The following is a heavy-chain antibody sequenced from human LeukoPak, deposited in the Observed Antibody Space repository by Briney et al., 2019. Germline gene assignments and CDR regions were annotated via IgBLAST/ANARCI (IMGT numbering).Heavy chain of an antibody. CDR2: TYYSGST. J-gene: IGHJ5*02. CDR3: ARHSRSNWFDP. V-gene: IGHV4-39*01. CDR1: GGSISSSSYY. Sequence: SETLSLTCTVSGGSISSSSYYWGWIRQPPGKGLEWIGSTYYSGSTYYNPSLKSRVTISVDTSKNQFSLKLSSVTAADTAVYYCARHSRSNWFDPWGQGTLVTVSS.